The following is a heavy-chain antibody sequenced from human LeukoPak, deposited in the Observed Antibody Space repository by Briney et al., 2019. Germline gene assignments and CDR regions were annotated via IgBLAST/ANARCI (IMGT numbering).Heavy chain of an antibody. D-gene: IGHD3-10*01. V-gene: IGHV1-2*02. CDR2: INPNSGGT. Sequence: ASVKVSCKASGYTFTGYYMHWVRQAPGQGLEWMGWINPNSGGTNYAQKFQGRVTMTRDTSISTAYMELSRLRSDDTAVYYCAREGGLGHGSGSYFNWFDPWGQGTLVTVSS. CDR1: GYTFTGYY. J-gene: IGHJ5*02. CDR3: AREGGLGHGSGSYFNWFDP.